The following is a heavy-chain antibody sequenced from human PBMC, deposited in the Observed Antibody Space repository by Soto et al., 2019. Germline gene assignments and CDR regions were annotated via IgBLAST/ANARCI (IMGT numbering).Heavy chain of an antibody. Sequence: QVQLVESGGGVVQPGRSLRLSCEASGFTFRDYAMHWVRQAPGKGPEWVAAIPSDGSAQHYADSVKGRFSISRDNSKNTLSLQMNSLRPEDAALYYCARAVAGQVRSAWTWLDYWGQGTLVTVSS. J-gene: IGHJ4*02. CDR1: GFTFRDYA. D-gene: IGHD1-1*01. CDR2: IPSDGSAQ. CDR3: ARAVAGQVRSAWTWLDY. V-gene: IGHV3-30-3*01.